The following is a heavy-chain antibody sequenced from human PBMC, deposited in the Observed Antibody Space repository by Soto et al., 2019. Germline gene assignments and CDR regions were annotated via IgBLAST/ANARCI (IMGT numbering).Heavy chain of an antibody. CDR2: ISSSGNGT. V-gene: IGHV3-23*01. CDR3: AKRFFGSGSPPGAFDV. Sequence: EVQLLESGGGLAQRGGSLRLSCAASGFTFSNYAMSWVRQAPGKGPEWVSFISSSGNGTYYADSVKGRFTISRDNSKNTLYVQMNNLRAEDTAMYYCAKRFFGSGSPPGAFDVWGQGTMATVSS. J-gene: IGHJ3*01. CDR1: GFTFSNYA. D-gene: IGHD3-10*01.